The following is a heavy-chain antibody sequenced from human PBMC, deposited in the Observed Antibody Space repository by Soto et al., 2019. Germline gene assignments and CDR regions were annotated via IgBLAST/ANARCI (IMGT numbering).Heavy chain of an antibody. J-gene: IGHJ3*02. V-gene: IGHV3-30*18. Sequence: GGSLRLSCAASGFTFTSYGMHWVRQAPGKGLEWVAVISYDGSNKYYADSVKGRFTISRDNSKNTLYLQMNSLRAEDTAVYYCAKDLFPYYYDSSGYYGAFDIWGQGTMVTVSS. D-gene: IGHD3-22*01. CDR3: AKDLFPYYYDSSGYYGAFDI. CDR1: GFTFTSYG. CDR2: ISYDGSNK.